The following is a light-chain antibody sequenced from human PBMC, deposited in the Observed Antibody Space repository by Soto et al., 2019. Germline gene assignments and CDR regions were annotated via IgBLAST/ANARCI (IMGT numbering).Light chain of an antibody. CDR1: QSVSSSY. V-gene: IGKV3D-20*02. CDR2: GAS. J-gene: IGKJ5*01. CDR3: QQRYNWPLT. Sequence: EIVLTQSPGTLSLSPGERATLSCRASQSVSSSYLAWYQQKPGQAPRLLIYGASSRATGIPDRFSGSGSGTDFTLTISRLEPEDFAIYYCQQRYNWPLTFGQGTRLEIK.